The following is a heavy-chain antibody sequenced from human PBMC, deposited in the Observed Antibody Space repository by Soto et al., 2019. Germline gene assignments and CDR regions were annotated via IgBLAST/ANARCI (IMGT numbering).Heavy chain of an antibody. CDR3: ARRYGCTLDY. J-gene: IGHJ4*02. Sequence: QVQLQESGPGLVKPSETLSLTCTVSGGSISSYYWSWIRQPPGKGLEWIGYIYYSGSTNYNPSLKSRATISVDTSKNQFSRKLSSVTATDTAVYYCARRYGCTLDYWGQGTLVTVSS. V-gene: IGHV4-59*08. CDR2: IYYSGST. D-gene: IGHD4-17*01. CDR1: GGSISSYY.